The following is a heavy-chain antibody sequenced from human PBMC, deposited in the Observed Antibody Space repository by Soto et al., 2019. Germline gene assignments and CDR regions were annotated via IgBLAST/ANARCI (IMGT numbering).Heavy chain of an antibody. CDR1: GYTFTSYG. CDR2: ISAYNGNK. V-gene: IGHV1-18*01. J-gene: IGHJ4*02. D-gene: IGHD6-19*01. Sequence: QVQLVQSGAEVKKPGASVKVSCKASGYTFTSYGISWVRQAPGQGLEWMGWISAYNGNKNYAQKLKGRVTMRTDTSTIPAYMMLRSMRSDDTTVYYCARHPVACTAFFDYWGQGTMVTVSS. CDR3: ARHPVACTAFFDY.